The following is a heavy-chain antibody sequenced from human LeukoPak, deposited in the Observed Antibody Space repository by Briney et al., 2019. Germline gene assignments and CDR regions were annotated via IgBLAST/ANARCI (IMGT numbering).Heavy chain of an antibody. J-gene: IGHJ4*02. CDR2: ISAYNGNT. D-gene: IGHD3-10*01. CDR3: ARDRSSSDY. Sequence: GASVTVSYTASGYTFTNYIISWVRQPPGQGLEWMGCISAYNGNTNYAQKLQGSVTITTDTSTSTAYMELRSLRSDDTAVYYCARDRSSSDYWGQGTLVTVSS. V-gene: IGHV1-18*04. CDR1: GYTFTNYI.